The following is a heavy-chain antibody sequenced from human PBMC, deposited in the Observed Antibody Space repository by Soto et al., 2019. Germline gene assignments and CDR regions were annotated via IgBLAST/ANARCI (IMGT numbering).Heavy chain of an antibody. CDR3: ARPMYGDYAFDY. CDR2: IGSAGDT. Sequence: EVQLVESGGGLVQPGGSLRLSCAASGFTFSRYDMHWVRQARGKGLEWVSAIGSAGDTYYPGAVKGGLTISRENAKNSVYLQMNSLRVEDTAVYYCARPMYGDYAFDYWGQGTLVTVSS. D-gene: IGHD4-17*01. V-gene: IGHV3-13*01. J-gene: IGHJ4*02. CDR1: GFTFSRYD.